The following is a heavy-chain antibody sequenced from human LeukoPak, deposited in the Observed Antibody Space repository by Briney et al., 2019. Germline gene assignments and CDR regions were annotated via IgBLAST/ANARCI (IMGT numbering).Heavy chain of an antibody. Sequence: ASVKVSCKASGYTFTSYDINWVRQATGQGLEWMGWMNPNSGNTGYAQKFQGRVTMTRNTSISTAYMELGSLRSEDTAVYYCARAPGGIMVSLLRKYYFDYWGQGTLVAVSS. CDR3: ARAPGGIMVSLLRKYYFDY. CDR2: MNPNSGNT. CDR1: GYTFTSYD. D-gene: IGHD2-8*01. V-gene: IGHV1-8*01. J-gene: IGHJ4*02.